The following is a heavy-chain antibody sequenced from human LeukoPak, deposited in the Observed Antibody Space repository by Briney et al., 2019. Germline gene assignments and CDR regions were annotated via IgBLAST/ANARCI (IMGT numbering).Heavy chain of an antibody. J-gene: IGHJ5*02. V-gene: IGHV3-53*01. D-gene: IGHD2-2*01. CDR2: IYPDGRT. Sequence: PGGSLRLSRAVSGFTVTDNYMSWVRQAPGKGLQWVSVIYPDGRTYYADSVKGRFTISRDNAKNSLYLQMNSLRAEDTAVYYCARDPPVVPAAMWFDPWGQGTLVTVSS. CDR1: GFTVTDNY. CDR3: ARDPPVVPAAMWFDP.